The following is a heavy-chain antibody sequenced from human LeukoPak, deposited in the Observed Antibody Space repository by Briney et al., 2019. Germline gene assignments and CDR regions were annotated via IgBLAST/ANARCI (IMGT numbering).Heavy chain of an antibody. CDR1: GGSISSSSYY. CDR2: IYYSGST. Sequence: SETLSLTCTVSGGSISSSSYYWGWIRQPPGKGLEWIGSIYYSGSTYYNPSLKSRVTISVDTSKNQFSLKLSSVTAADTAEYYCARDLIAAAGIPVYNWFDPWGQGTLVTVSS. J-gene: IGHJ5*02. D-gene: IGHD6-13*01. V-gene: IGHV4-39*07. CDR3: ARDLIAAAGIPVYNWFDP.